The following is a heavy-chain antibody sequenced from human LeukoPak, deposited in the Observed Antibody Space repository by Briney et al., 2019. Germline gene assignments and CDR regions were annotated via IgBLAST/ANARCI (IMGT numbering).Heavy chain of an antibody. CDR3: ARGYCSGGNCYLDY. CDR2: ISRGASTI. V-gene: IGHV3-48*03. Sequence: QPGGSLRLSCAASGFTFSSYEMNWVRQAPGKGLEWVSYISRGASTIYYADSVKGRFTISRDNARNSLYLRMNSLRAEDTAVYYCARGYCSGGNCYLDYWGQGTLVTVSA. D-gene: IGHD2-15*01. CDR1: GFTFSSYE. J-gene: IGHJ4*02.